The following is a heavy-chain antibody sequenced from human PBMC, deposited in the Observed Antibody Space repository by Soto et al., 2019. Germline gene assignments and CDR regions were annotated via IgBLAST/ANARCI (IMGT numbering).Heavy chain of an antibody. Sequence: QVQLVQSGAEVKKPGASVKVSCKASGYTFTSYAMHWVRQAPGQRLEWMGWINAGNGNTKYSQKFQGRVTITRDTSASTAYMELSSLRSEDTAVYYCARDGERYCSSTSWSPGDYWGQGTLVTVSS. CDR3: ARDGERYCSSTSWSPGDY. V-gene: IGHV1-3*01. CDR2: INAGNGNT. J-gene: IGHJ4*02. CDR1: GYTFTSYA. D-gene: IGHD2-2*01.